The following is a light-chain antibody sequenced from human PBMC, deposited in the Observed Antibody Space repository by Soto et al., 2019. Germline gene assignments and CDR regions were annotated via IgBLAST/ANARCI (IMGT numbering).Light chain of an antibody. J-gene: IGLJ3*02. CDR2: SNN. CDR3: AAWDDSLSGPV. V-gene: IGLV1-47*01. CDR1: SSNIGSNY. Sequence: QSVLTQPPSASGPPRHRVTLSFSGASSNIGSNYVYWYQQLPGAATQLLIYSNNQRPSWVPDRFSGSKSGTSASLAISGLRSEDEADYYCAAWDDSLSGPVFGVGTKVTVL.